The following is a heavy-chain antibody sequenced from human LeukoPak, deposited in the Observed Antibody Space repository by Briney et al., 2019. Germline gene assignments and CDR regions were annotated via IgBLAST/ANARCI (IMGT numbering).Heavy chain of an antibody. Sequence: GGSLRLSCAASGFTFSDYEMNWVRQAPGKGLEWLSYISTSGSTIYYADSVKGRFTISRDNAKNSLYLQMNSLRAEDTAVYYCARAGYCSGGSCYGSDYWGQGTLVSVSS. CDR3: ARAGYCSGGSCYGSDY. CDR1: GFTFSDYE. J-gene: IGHJ4*02. V-gene: IGHV3-48*03. CDR2: ISTSGSTI. D-gene: IGHD2-15*01.